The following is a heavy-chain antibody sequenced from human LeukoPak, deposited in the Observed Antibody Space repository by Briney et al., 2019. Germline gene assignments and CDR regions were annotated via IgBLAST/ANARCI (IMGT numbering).Heavy chain of an antibody. CDR1: GGSFSGYY. CDR3: ASLRGASYYYDSSGYLGY. CDR2: INHSGST. D-gene: IGHD3-22*01. Sequence: SETLSLTCAVYGGSFSGYYWSWIRQPPGKGLEWIGEINHSGSTKYNPSLNSRVTISVDTSKNQFSLKLSSVTAADTAVYYCASLRGASYYYDSSGYLGYWGQGTLVTVSS. J-gene: IGHJ4*02. V-gene: IGHV4-34*01.